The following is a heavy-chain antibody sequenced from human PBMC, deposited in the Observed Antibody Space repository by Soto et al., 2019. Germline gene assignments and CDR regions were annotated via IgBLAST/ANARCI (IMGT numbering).Heavy chain of an antibody. Sequence: PGKSLRLSCAASGCTFSSYWMHWVRQYQGKGRVLVSRMNEDGGNTDYAESVKGRFTVSRDNAKNTLYLRMNSLRVEDTAVYYCASDLSGRADVWGHETTVTVSS. CDR1: GCTFSSYW. J-gene: IGHJ6*02. CDR3: ASDLSGRADV. V-gene: IGHV3-74*01. D-gene: IGHD3-10*01. CDR2: MNEDGGNT.